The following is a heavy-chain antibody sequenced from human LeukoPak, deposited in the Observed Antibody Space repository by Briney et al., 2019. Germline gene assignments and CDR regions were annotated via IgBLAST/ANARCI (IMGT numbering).Heavy chain of an antibody. CDR3: AKGLKWELPIDY. Sequence: GGSLRLSCTASGFTFGDYAMSWFRQAPGKGLEWVVFIRSKAYGGTAEYAASVKGRFTISRDDSKSIAYLQMNNLKTEDTAVYYCAKGLKWELPIDYWGQGTLVTVSS. CDR1: GFTFGDYA. CDR2: IRSKAYGGTA. V-gene: IGHV3-49*03. J-gene: IGHJ4*02. D-gene: IGHD1-26*01.